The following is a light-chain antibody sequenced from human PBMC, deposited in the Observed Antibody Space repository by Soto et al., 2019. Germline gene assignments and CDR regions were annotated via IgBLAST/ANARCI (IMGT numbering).Light chain of an antibody. J-gene: IGKJ5*01. V-gene: IGKV1-33*01. Sequence: IQMTQSPSSLSASIGDRVTITCRAIQNITNNLSWYQQKPGKAPNLLIYHASKLAKGVTSRFSGSGSGTDFSFIITSLQREDLATYYCQQYYGRPPLTFGQGTRLAIK. CDR3: QQYYGRPPLT. CDR2: HAS. CDR1: QNITNN.